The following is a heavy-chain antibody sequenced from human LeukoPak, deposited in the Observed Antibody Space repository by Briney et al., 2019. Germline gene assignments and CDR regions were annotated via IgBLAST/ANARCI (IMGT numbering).Heavy chain of an antibody. CDR1: GYTFTGYY. Sequence: ASVKVSCKASGYTFTGYYMHWVRQAPGQGLEWMGWINPNSGGTNYAQKFQGRVTMTRDTSISTAYMELSRLRSDDTAVYYCAKLRIQLWSESDYWGQGTLVTVSS. D-gene: IGHD5-18*01. CDR3: AKLRIQLWSESDY. CDR2: INPNSGGT. V-gene: IGHV1-2*02. J-gene: IGHJ4*02.